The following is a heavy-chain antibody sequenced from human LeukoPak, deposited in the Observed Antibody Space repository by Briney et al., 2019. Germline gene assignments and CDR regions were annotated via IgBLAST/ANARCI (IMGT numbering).Heavy chain of an antibody. CDR1: GGSISSGGYY. Sequence: PSQTLSLTCTVSGGSISSGGYYWSWIRQHPGKGLEWIGYIYYSGSTYYNPSLKSRVTISVDTSKNQFSLKLSSVTAADTAVYYCARDDYGGSYFDYWGQGTLVTVSS. V-gene: IGHV4-31*03. CDR3: ARDDYGGSYFDY. J-gene: IGHJ4*02. CDR2: IYYSGST. D-gene: IGHD1-26*01.